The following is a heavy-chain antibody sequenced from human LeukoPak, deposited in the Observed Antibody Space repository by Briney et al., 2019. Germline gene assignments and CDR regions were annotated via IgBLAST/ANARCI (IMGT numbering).Heavy chain of an antibody. V-gene: IGHV4-4*07. CDR3: ARGPRGISPSFDY. CDR2: IYSSGST. J-gene: IGHJ4*02. CDR1: GGSISSYY. Sequence: SETLSLTCTVSGGSISSYYWSWSRQPAGKGLEWIGRIYSSGSTNYNPSLKSRVTMSVDTSKNQFSLKLSSVTAADTAVFYCARGPRGISPSFDYWGQGTLVTVSS.